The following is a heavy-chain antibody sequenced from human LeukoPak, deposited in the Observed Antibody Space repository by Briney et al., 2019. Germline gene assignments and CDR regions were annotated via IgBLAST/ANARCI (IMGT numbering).Heavy chain of an antibody. CDR1: RFTFSSYG. Sequence: PGGSLGLSCAASRFTFSSYGMHWVRQAPGKGLEWVAVIWYDGSNKYYADSVKGRFTISRDNSKNTLYLQMNSLRAEDTAVYYCARGGMLWTGGTYYFDYWGQGTLVTVSS. CDR3: ARGGMLWTGGTYYFDY. CDR2: IWYDGSNK. V-gene: IGHV3-33*01. D-gene: IGHD2-8*01. J-gene: IGHJ4*02.